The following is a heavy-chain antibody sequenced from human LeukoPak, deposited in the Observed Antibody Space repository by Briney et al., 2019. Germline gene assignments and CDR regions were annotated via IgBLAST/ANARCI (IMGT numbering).Heavy chain of an antibody. J-gene: IGHJ4*02. CDR2: INPNSGGT. CDR1: GYTFTGYY. CDR3: ARVFPMIRGIIRHFDY. Sequence: ASVKVSCKASGYTFTGYYMHWVRQAPGQGLEWMGWINPNSGGTNYAQKFQGRVTMTRDTSISTAYLQWSSLKASDTAMYYCARVFPMIRGIIRHFDYWGQGTRVTVSS. V-gene: IGHV1-2*02. D-gene: IGHD3-10*01.